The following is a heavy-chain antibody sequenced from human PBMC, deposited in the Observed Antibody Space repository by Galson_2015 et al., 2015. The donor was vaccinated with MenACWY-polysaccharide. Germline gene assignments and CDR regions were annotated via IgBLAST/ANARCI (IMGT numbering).Heavy chain of an antibody. CDR2: VSGSSIYI. V-gene: IGHV3-23*01. CDR1: GFTFTTYA. Sequence: SLSLSCAASGFTFTTYAMTWVRQAPGKGLEWVSGVSGSSIYITYADSVKGRFTISRDNSRNTLYLQMTSLRDEDTAVYYYVKTLGYSDGGRFFFDDWGQGTLVTVSS. J-gene: IGHJ4*02. CDR3: VKTLGYSDGGRFFFDD. D-gene: IGHD4-17*01.